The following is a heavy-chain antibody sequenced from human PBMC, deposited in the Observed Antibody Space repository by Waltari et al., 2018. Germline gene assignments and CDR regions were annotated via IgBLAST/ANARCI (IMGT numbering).Heavy chain of an antibody. CDR1: GYTFTGYY. J-gene: IGHJ6*02. Sequence: QVQLVQSGAEVKKPGASVKVSCKASGYTFTGYYMHWVRQAPGQGLEWMGRINPNSGGTNDAQKFQGRVTMTRDTSISTAYMELSRLRSDDTAVYYCALDFGVVLYGMDVWGQGTTVTVSS. V-gene: IGHV1-2*06. CDR3: ALDFGVVLYGMDV. CDR2: INPNSGGT. D-gene: IGHD3-3*01.